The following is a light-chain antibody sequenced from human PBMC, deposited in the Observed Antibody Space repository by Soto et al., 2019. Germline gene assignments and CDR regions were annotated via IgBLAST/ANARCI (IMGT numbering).Light chain of an antibody. CDR2: AVS. CDR3: SSYTSSTLYV. J-gene: IGLJ1*01. CDR1: SSDVGGYNY. Sequence: QSALTQPASVSGSPGQSITISCTGTSSDVGGYNYVSWYQQHPGKAPKLMIYAVSNRPSGVYNRFSGSKSGNMTSLTISGLQAEDEADYYCSSYTSSTLYVFGTGTKLTVL. V-gene: IGLV2-14*01.